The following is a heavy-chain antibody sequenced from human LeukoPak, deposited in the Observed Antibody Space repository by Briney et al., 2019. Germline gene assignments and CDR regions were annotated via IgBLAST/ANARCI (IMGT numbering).Heavy chain of an antibody. CDR3: ASSIAAAGTGGLDY. Sequence: ASVKVSCKASGYTFTAYYMHWVRQAPGQGLEWMGWINPNTGGTNYAQKFQGRVTMTRDTSISTAYMELSRLRSDDTAVYYCASSIAAAGTGGLDYWGQGTLVTVSS. V-gene: IGHV1-2*02. D-gene: IGHD6-13*01. CDR2: INPNTGGT. J-gene: IGHJ4*02. CDR1: GYTFTAYY.